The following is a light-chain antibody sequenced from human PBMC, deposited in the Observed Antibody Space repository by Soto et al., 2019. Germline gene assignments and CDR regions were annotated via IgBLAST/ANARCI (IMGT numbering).Light chain of an antibody. CDR2: DAS. CDR1: QSVSNN. CDR3: QQYNNWPPWT. V-gene: IGKV3-15*01. J-gene: IGKJ1*01. Sequence: EIVMTQSPAATSVSPGERATLSCKASQSVSNNLAWYQQKPGQAPRLLIYDASTRATGIPARFSGSGSGTDFTLTISILQSEDFAVYYCQQYNNWPPWTFGQGTKVETK.